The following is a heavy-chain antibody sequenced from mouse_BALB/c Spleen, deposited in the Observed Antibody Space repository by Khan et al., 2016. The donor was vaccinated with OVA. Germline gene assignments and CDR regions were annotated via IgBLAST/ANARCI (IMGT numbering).Heavy chain of an antibody. J-gene: IGHJ4*01. D-gene: IGHD2-3*01. V-gene: IGHV14-3*02. CDR2: IDPANGNT. CDR1: GFNIKDTY. Sequence: EVQLVESGAELVKPGASVKLSCTASGFNIKDTYMHWVKQRPEQGLEWIGRIDPANGNTKYDPKFQGKASITADTSSNTAYLQLSSLTSEDTAVYYCARYDCYYVIYAMDYWGQGTSVTVSS. CDR3: ARYDCYYVIYAMDY.